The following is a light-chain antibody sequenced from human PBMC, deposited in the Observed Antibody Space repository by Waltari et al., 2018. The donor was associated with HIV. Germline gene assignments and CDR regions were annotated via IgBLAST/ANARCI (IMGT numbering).Light chain of an antibody. Sequence: QSVLTQPPSASGTPGQRVTSSCSGSSSNIGSHTVNWYQPLPGKAPTLLIYIHNQRPSGVPDRFSGSKSGTSASLAISGLQSEDEAAYFCAAWDDTLNAVVFGGGTKLTVL. CDR1: SSNIGSHT. J-gene: IGLJ2*01. CDR3: AAWDDTLNAVV. CDR2: IHN. V-gene: IGLV1-44*01.